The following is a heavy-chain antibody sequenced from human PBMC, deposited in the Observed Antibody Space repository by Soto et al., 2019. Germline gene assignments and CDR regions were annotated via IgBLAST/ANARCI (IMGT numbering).Heavy chain of an antibody. CDR1: GGSISSSSYY. J-gene: IGHJ4*02. Sequence: SETLSLTCTVSGGSISSSSYYWGWIRQPPGKGLEWIGSIYYSGSTYYNTSLKSRVTISVDTSKNQFSLKLSSVTAADTAVYYCARVYSRGEVATKPFSYYFDYWGQGTLVTVSS. V-gene: IGHV4-39*07. D-gene: IGHD5-12*01. CDR2: IYYSGST. CDR3: ARVYSRGEVATKPFSYYFDY.